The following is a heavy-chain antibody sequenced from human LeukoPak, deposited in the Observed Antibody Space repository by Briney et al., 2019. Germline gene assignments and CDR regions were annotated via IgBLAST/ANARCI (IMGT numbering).Heavy chain of an antibody. CDR1: GGSISSYY. D-gene: IGHD6-13*01. CDR2: IYYSGST. J-gene: IGHJ4*02. Sequence: SETLSLTCTVSGGSISSYYWSWIRQPPGKGLEWIGYIYYSGSTNYNPSLKSRVTISVDTSKNQFSLELSSVTAADTAVYYCARASPRYSSSWYGPLSLIDYWGQGTLVTVSS. V-gene: IGHV4-59*01. CDR3: ARASPRYSSSWYGPLSLIDY.